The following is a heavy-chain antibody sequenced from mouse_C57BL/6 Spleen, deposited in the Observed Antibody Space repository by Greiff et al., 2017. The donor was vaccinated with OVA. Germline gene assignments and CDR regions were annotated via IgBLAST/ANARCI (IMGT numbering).Heavy chain of an antibody. CDR2: INPNNGGT. J-gene: IGHJ3*01. CDR3: ASYGNYVRFAY. V-gene: IGHV1-22*01. CDR1: GYTFTDYN. D-gene: IGHD2-1*01. Sequence: VQLKESGPELVKPGASVKMSCKASGYTFTDYNMHWVKQSHGKSLEWIGYINPNNGGTSYNQKFKGKATLTVNKSSSTAYMELRSLTSEDSAVYYCASYGNYVRFAYWGQGTLVTVSA.